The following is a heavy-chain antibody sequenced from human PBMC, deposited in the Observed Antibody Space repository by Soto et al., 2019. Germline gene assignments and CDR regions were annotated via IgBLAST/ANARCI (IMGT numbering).Heavy chain of an antibody. CDR1: SGSFSGYY. D-gene: IGHD3-3*01. J-gene: IGHJ5*02. V-gene: IGHV4-34*01. CDR2: IYHGLSI. CDR3: ARYLTIFGVVNNWFDP. Sequence: SETLSLTCAVYSGSFSGYYWSWIRQPPGKGLEWIGEIYHGLSIVYNPSLKSRVTISGDSSKNQFSLKLSSVTAADTAVYYCARYLTIFGVVNNWFDPWGQGTLVTVSS.